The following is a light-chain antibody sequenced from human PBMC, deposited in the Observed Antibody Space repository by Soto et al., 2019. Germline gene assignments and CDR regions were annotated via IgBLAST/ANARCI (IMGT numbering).Light chain of an antibody. CDR2: GAS. CDR1: QSINRH. V-gene: IGKV1-39*01. Sequence: DIQMTQSPSSLSASEGDRVTVTCRASQSINRHVNWYQQKPGKAPKLLIYGASNLQSGVPSRFSGSGSGTDFTLTVSGVQPDDFATYYCQQGYGLPVTSGQGTRLEIK. CDR3: QQGYGLPVT. J-gene: IGKJ5*01.